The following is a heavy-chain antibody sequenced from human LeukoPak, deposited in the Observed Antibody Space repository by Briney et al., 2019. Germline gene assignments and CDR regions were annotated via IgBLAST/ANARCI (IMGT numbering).Heavy chain of an antibody. CDR3: TRHFFSE. CDR2: SRNKADSYTT. Sequence: GGSLRLSCAASGFTISDHYMDWVRQAPGKGLEWVGRSRNKADSYTTYYAASVKGRLTISRDDSKNSLYLQMNSLKAEDTAVYYCTRHFFSEWGQGTLVTVSS. V-gene: IGHV3-72*01. D-gene: IGHD3-3*02. J-gene: IGHJ4*02. CDR1: GFTISDHY.